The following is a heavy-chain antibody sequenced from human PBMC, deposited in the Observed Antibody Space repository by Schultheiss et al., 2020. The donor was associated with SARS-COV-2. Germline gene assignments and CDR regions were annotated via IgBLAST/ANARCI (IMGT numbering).Heavy chain of an antibody. CDR2: ISGSGGSR. D-gene: IGHD1-26*01. CDR3: ARGVVGASNHFDY. CDR1: GFTFSSYA. J-gene: IGHJ4*02. V-gene: IGHV3-23*01. Sequence: GESLKISCAASGFTFSSYAMSWVRQAPGKGLEWVSAISGSGGSRYYADSVKGLFTISRDNSNNTLYLQMNSLRAEDTAEYYCARGVVGASNHFDYWGQGTLGTISS.